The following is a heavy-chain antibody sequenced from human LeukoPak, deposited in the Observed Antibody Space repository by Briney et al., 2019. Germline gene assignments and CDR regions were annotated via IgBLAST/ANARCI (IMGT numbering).Heavy chain of an antibody. V-gene: IGHV1-69*05. CDR2: IIPIFGTA. CDR1: GGTFSSYA. Sequence: GASVKVPCKASGGTFSSYAISWVRQAPGQGLEWMGGIIPIFGTADYAQKFQGRVAITTDESTSTAYMELSSLRSEDTAVYYCASPYSSDRGEWVDWGQGTLVTVSP. CDR3: ASPYSSDRGEWVD. J-gene: IGHJ4*02. D-gene: IGHD6-25*01.